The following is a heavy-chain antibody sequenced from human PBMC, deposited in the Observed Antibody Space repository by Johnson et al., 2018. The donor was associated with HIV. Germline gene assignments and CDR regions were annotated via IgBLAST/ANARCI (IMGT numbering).Heavy chain of an antibody. CDR1: GFTFSSYA. J-gene: IGHJ3*02. V-gene: IGHV3-30-3*01. D-gene: IGHD7-27*01. CDR2: ISYDGSNK. Sequence: QVQLVESGGGVVRPGGSLRLSCAASGFTFSSYAMHWVRQAPGKGLDWVAVISYDGSNKYYADSVKGRFTISRDNSKNTLYLQMNSLRAEDTAVYYCARDLTNWGVGDAFDIWGQGTMVTVSS. CDR3: ARDLTNWGVGDAFDI.